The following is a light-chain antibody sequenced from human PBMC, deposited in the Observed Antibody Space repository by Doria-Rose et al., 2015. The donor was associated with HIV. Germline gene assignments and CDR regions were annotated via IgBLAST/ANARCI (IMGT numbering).Light chain of an antibody. CDR2: GAS. J-gene: IGKJ4*01. Sequence: DIRMTQSPSFLSASVGVRVTITCRASQGISRYLAWYQQKPGKAPTLLIFGASTLQSGVPSRFSGSGSGTEFTLTISSLQPEDFATYYCQQSYSTPLTFGGGTKVEIK. V-gene: IGKV1-9*01. CDR1: QGISRY. CDR3: QQSYSTPLT.